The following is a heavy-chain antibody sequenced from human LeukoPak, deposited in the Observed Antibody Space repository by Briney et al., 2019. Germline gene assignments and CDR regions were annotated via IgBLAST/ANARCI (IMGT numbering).Heavy chain of an antibody. D-gene: IGHD3-22*01. CDR2: INPSGGST. V-gene: IGHV1-46*01. Sequence: ASEKLSCKSSGYTFTSYYMHWVRQAPGQGLEWMGIINPSGGSTSYAQKFQGRVTMTRATSTSTVYMELSSLRSEDTAVYYCARSNNYYESSGYYAKSRRDFDYWGQGTLVTVSS. CDR3: ARSNNYYESSGYYAKSRRDFDY. J-gene: IGHJ4*02. CDR1: GYTFTSYY.